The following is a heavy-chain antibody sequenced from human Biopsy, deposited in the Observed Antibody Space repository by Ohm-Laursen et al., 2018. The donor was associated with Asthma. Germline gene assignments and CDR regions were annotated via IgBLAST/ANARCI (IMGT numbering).Heavy chain of an antibody. CDR1: GYSFKLNG. CDR3: ARTYCTLNTCYASFDH. V-gene: IGHV1-18*04. CDR2: ISDYLENP. Sequence: ASVKVSCKASGYSFKLNGMSWVRQRPGQGLEWMGWISDYLENPNYAQKFQGRVNMTYDRSTNTAYMELKSLRTDDTAVYFCARTYCTLNTCYASFDHWGQGTLVAVSS. J-gene: IGHJ4*02. D-gene: IGHD2-2*01.